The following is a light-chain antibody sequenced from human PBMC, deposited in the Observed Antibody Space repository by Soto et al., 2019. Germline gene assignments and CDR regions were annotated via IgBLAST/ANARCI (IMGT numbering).Light chain of an antibody. Sequence: QSVLTQPPSASGSPGQSVTISCTGTSSDVGGYNYVSWYQQHPGKAPKLMIYEVSNRPSGVPDRFSGSKSGNTASLTVSGLQPEDEADYYCSSYAGSNKSVFGTGTKVTVL. J-gene: IGLJ1*01. CDR1: SSDVGGYNY. CDR3: SSYAGSNKSV. V-gene: IGLV2-8*01. CDR2: EVS.